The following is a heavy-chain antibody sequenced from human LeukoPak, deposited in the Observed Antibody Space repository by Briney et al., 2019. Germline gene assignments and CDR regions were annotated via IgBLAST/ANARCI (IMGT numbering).Heavy chain of an antibody. Sequence: GGSLRLSCAGSGFTFNNYAMSWVRQAPGKGLEWVSAISGSGGSTYYADSVKGRFTISRDNSKNTLYLQMNSLRAEDTAVYYCAIKGTHYDSSGYYEFVGYWGQGTLVTVSS. CDR2: ISGSGGST. CDR1: GFTFNNYA. CDR3: AIKGTHYDSSGYYEFVGY. J-gene: IGHJ4*02. V-gene: IGHV3-23*01. D-gene: IGHD3-22*01.